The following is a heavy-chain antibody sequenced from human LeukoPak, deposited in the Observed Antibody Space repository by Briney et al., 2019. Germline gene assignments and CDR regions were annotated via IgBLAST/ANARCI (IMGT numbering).Heavy chain of an antibody. Sequence: ASVKVSCKASVGTFSSYAISWVRQAPGQGLEGMGGIIPIFGTANYAQTFQGRVTITTDESTRTAYMELSSLGSEDTAAHYCARHYGGNPYFDYWGQGTLVTVSS. D-gene: IGHD4-23*01. CDR3: ARHYGGNPYFDY. CDR1: VGTFSSYA. V-gene: IGHV1-69*05. J-gene: IGHJ4*02. CDR2: IIPIFGTA.